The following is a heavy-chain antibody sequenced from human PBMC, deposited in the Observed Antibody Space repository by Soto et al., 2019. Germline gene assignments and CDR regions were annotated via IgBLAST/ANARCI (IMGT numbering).Heavy chain of an antibody. V-gene: IGHV1-69*02. J-gene: IGHJ6*03. D-gene: IGHD4-17*01. Sequence: QVKLVQSGAEVKKPGSSVKVSCKASGGTFSSYTISWVRQAPGQGLEWMGRIIPILGIANYAQKFQGRVTIIADKSTSTAYMELSSLRSEDTAVYYCARGYGDYDDYYYYMDVWGKGTTVTVSS. CDR2: IIPILGIA. CDR3: ARGYGDYDDYYYYMDV. CDR1: GGTFSSYT.